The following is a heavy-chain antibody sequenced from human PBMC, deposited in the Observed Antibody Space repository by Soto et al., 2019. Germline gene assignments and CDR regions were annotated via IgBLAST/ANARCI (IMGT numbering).Heavy chain of an antibody. Sequence: QVQLVESGGGVVQPGRSLRLSCAASGFTFSSYGMNWVRQAPGKGLEWVAVISYDGSNKYYADSVKGRFTISRDNSKNTLYLQMNSLRAEDTAVYYCAKGWDVWGQGTTVTVSS. CDR3: AKGWDV. CDR2: ISYDGSNK. V-gene: IGHV3-30*18. J-gene: IGHJ6*02. CDR1: GFTFSSYG.